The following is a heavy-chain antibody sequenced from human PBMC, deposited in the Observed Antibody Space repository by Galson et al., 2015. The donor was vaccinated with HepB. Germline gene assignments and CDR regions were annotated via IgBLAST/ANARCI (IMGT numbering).Heavy chain of an antibody. D-gene: IGHD2-2*01. Sequence: SCKASGYTFTSYGISWVRQAPGQGLEWMGWISAYNGNTNYAQKLQGRVTMTTDTSTSTAYMELRSLRSDDTAVYYCARDIVVVPAATPHPFDYWGQGTLVTVSS. CDR3: ARDIVVVPAATPHPFDY. CDR1: GYTFTSYG. V-gene: IGHV1-18*01. CDR2: ISAYNGNT. J-gene: IGHJ4*02.